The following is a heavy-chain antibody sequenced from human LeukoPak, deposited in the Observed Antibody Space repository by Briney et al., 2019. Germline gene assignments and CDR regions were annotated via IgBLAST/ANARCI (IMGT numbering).Heavy chain of an antibody. CDR1: GYTFTSYD. J-gene: IGHJ4*02. CDR2: ITGDSETT. CDR3: ARVVVAVFGVMVHSNYFDS. V-gene: IGHV1-18*01. D-gene: IGHD3-3*01. Sequence: ASVKVSCKASGYTFTSYDINWVRQATGQGLEWMGWITGDSETTEYAQRFQGRISMTADTFTSTAYMELGSLTSDDTAVYYCARVVVAVFGVMVHSNYFDSWGQGTLITVSS.